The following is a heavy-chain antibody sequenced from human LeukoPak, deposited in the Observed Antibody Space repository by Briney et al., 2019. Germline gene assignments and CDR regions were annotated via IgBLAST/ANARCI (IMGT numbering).Heavy chain of an antibody. Sequence: PGGSLRLSCAASGFTFSSYAMSWVRQAPGKGPEWVSAISGSGGSTYYADSVKGRFTISRDNSKNTLYLQMNSLRAEDTAVYYCAKHSSGWYMGPYFDYWGQGTLVTVSS. J-gene: IGHJ4*02. CDR2: ISGSGGST. V-gene: IGHV3-23*01. CDR3: AKHSSGWYMGPYFDY. D-gene: IGHD6-19*01. CDR1: GFTFSSYA.